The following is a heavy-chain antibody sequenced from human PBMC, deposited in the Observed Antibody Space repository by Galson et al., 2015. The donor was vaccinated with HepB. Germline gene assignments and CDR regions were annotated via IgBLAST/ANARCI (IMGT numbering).Heavy chain of an antibody. D-gene: IGHD6-6*01. CDR3: ARDEDSSSSNWFDP. V-gene: IGHV1-18*01. CDR1: GYTFTSYA. J-gene: IGHJ5*02. Sequence: SVKVSCTASGYTFTSYAISWVRQAPGQGLEWMGWISSYNSNTNYAQKLKGRVTMTTDKSTSTAYMELSSLRAEDTAVYYCARDEDSSSSNWFDPWGQGTLVTVSS. CDR2: ISSYNSNT.